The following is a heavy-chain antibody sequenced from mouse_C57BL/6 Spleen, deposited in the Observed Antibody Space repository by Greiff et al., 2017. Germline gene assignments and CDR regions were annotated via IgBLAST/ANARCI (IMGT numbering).Heavy chain of an antibody. CDR3: ARQITTVVRGFAY. V-gene: IGHV1-80*01. Sequence: VKLVESGAELVKPGASVKISCKASGYAFSSYWMNWVKQRPGKGLEWIGQIYPGDGDTNYNGKFKGKATLTADKSSSTAYMQLSSLTSEDSAVYFCARQITTVVRGFAYWGQGTLVTVSA. CDR2: IYPGDGDT. CDR1: GYAFSSYW. D-gene: IGHD1-1*01. J-gene: IGHJ3*01.